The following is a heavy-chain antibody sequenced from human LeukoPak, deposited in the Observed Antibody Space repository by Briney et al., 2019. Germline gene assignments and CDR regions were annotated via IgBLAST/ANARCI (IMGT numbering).Heavy chain of an antibody. CDR2: ISAYNGNT. J-gene: IGHJ4*02. D-gene: IGHD6-6*01. CDR1: GYTFTSYA. V-gene: IGHV1-18*01. Sequence: ASVKVSCKASGYTFTSYAMNWVRQAPGQGLEWMGWISAYNGNTNYAQKLQGRVTMTTDTSTSTAYMELRSLRSDDTAVYYCARVFEYSSSDWGQGTLVTVSS. CDR3: ARVFEYSSSD.